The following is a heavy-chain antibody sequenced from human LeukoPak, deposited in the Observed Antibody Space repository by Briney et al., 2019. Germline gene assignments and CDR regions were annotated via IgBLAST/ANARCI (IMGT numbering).Heavy chain of an antibody. V-gene: IGHV1-69*13. D-gene: IGHD5-18*01. Sequence: ASVKVSCKASGGTFSSYAISWVRQAPGQGLEWMGGIIPIFGTANYAQKFQGRVTITADESTSTAYMELSSLRSEDTAAYYCARDYSYGYFDYWGQGTLVIVSS. J-gene: IGHJ4*02. CDR2: IIPIFGTA. CDR3: ARDYSYGYFDY. CDR1: GGTFSSYA.